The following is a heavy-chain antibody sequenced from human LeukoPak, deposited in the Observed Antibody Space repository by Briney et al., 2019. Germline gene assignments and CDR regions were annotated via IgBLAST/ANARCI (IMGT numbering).Heavy chain of an antibody. CDR2: ISGSDGTT. V-gene: IGHV3-23*01. J-gene: IGHJ4*02. D-gene: IGHD3-22*01. Sequence: GGSLRLSCAASGFTFSSYAMSWVRQAPGKGLEWVSAISGSDGTTYYADSVKGRFTISRDNSKNTLSLQMNSLRAEDTAVYYCAKHSHDGSAPYYEVQLDYWGQGTLVTVSS. CDR3: AKHSHDGSAPYYEVQLDY. CDR1: GFTFSSYA.